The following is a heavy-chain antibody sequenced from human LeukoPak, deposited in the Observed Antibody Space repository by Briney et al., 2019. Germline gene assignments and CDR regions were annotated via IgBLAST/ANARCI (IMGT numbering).Heavy chain of an antibody. Sequence: ASVKVSCKASGYTLTVYYMHWVRQAPGQGLEWMGWINPNSGDTNYAQKFQGRVTMTRDTSISTAYMELSGLRSDDTAVYFCARVGRAWSFDHWGQGTLVTVSS. D-gene: IGHD6-19*01. CDR2: INPNSGDT. CDR3: ARVGRAWSFDH. J-gene: IGHJ4*02. CDR1: GYTLTVYY. V-gene: IGHV1-2*02.